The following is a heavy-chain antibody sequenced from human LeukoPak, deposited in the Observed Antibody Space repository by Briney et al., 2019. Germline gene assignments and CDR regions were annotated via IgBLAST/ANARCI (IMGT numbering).Heavy chain of an antibody. D-gene: IGHD2-15*01. CDR2: THPNRCGT. Sequence: ASVKVSCLASRYTLTGYYMDWVRQPHGRVREWVGWTHPNRCGTNYTQKFQGWLTMPRHTPISTAYMELSRLRSDDTAVYYCARGYCRGGSCYFIFDYWGRGTLVTVSS. V-gene: IGHV1-2*04. CDR1: RYTLTGYY. J-gene: IGHJ4*02. CDR3: ARGYCRGGSCYFIFDY.